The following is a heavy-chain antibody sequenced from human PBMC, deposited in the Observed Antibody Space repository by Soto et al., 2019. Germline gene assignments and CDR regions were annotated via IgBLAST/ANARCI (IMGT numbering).Heavy chain of an antibody. V-gene: IGHV3-30*18. J-gene: IGHJ4*02. D-gene: IGHD5-18*01. CDR1: GFTFSSYG. CDR3: ANGALVPDTAMVSGTYYFDY. Sequence: GGSLRLSCAASGFTFSSYGMHWVRQAPGKGLEWVAVISYDGSNKYYADSVKGRFTISKDNSKNTLYQQMNSLRAEDTAVYYCANGALVPDTAMVSGTYYFDYWGQGTLVTVSS. CDR2: ISYDGSNK.